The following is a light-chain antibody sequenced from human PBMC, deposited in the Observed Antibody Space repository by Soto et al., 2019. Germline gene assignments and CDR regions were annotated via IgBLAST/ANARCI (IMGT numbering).Light chain of an antibody. CDR1: SSNIGAGYD. V-gene: IGLV1-40*01. J-gene: IGLJ3*02. Sequence: HSVLTQPPSVSGAPGQRVTISCTVSSSNIGAGYDVHWYQQLPGTAHTILIYGNSNRPSGVPDRFSGSKSGTSASLAINGLQAEDEADYYCQYYDSRLSAMFGGGTKLTVL. CDR3: QYYDSRLSAM. CDR2: GNS.